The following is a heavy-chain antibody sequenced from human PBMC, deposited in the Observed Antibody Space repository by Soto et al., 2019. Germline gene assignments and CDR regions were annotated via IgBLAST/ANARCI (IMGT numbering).Heavy chain of an antibody. J-gene: IGHJ5*02. CDR3: TRDLFSYDYSGILWFDP. CDR1: GFAFSGSA. Sequence: EVQLVESGGGLVQPGGSLKLSCAACGFAFSGSAMYWLRQASGKGPEWVGRIRSKGHNYATEYAASVKGRFTISRDDSKNTAYLQMNSLQTEDTAVYYCTRDLFSYDYSGILWFDPWGQGTLVTVSS. D-gene: IGHD3-16*01. V-gene: IGHV3-73*02. CDR2: IRSKGHNYAT.